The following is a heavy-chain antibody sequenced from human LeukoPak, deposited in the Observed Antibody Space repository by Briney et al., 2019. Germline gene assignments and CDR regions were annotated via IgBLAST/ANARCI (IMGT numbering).Heavy chain of an antibody. J-gene: IGHJ4*02. CDR1: GDSISSYY. Sequence: SETLSLTCTISGDSISSYYWSWIRQPPGKGLEWIGYIYYSGSTNYNPSLKSRVTISVDTSKNQFSLKLSSVTAADTAVYYCARQGRDGYIVDYWGQGTLVTVSS. CDR2: IYYSGST. CDR3: ARQGRDGYIVDY. D-gene: IGHD2-21*02. V-gene: IGHV4-59*08.